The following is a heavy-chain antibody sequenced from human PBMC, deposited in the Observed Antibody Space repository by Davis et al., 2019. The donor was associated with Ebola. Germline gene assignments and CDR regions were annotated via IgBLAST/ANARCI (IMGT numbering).Heavy chain of an antibody. V-gene: IGHV3-30*18. D-gene: IGHD3-22*01. Sequence: GESLKISCAASGLTFGRYGMHWVRQAPGKGLEWVATISYDGRNKHYADSVKGRFTISRDNSKSTLHLQMNSLRAEDTAVYYCAKDATTYYYDSSGYYYVRNGFDYWGQGTLVTVSS. J-gene: IGHJ4*02. CDR3: AKDATTYYYDSSGYYYVRNGFDY. CDR1: GLTFGRYG. CDR2: ISYDGRNK.